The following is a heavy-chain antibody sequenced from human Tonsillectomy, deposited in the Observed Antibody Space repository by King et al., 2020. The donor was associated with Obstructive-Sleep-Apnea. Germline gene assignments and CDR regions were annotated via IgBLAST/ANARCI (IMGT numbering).Heavy chain of an antibody. D-gene: IGHD2-21*02. CDR3: ASEEGELAYCGGDCYS. CDR1: GGSISSSSYY. J-gene: IGHJ4*02. V-gene: IGHV4-39*01. Sequence: LQLQESGPGLVKPSETLSLTCTVSGGSISSSSYYWGWIRQPPGKGLEWIGSIYYSGSTYYNPSLKSRVTISVDTSKNQFSLKLSSVTAADTAVYYCASEEGELAYCGGDCYSWGQGTLVTVSS. CDR2: IYYSGST.